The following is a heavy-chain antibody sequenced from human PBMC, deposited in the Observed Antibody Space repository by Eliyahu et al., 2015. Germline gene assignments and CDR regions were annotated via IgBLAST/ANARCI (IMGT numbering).Heavy chain of an antibody. D-gene: IGHD2-21*01. J-gene: IGHJ4*02. CDR2: IYYNGKT. V-gene: IGHV4-61*01. Sequence: QVQLQESGPGLVKPSETLSVTCSVSGASLNSGTYFWSWIRQPPGKAPEFIGYIYYNGKTNYSPSLKSRVTISLDTSNKQFSLRLKSVTAADTAVYYCARNVIAGVDRFDYWGPGALVIVSS. CDR1: GASLNSGTYF. CDR3: ARNVIAGVDRFDY.